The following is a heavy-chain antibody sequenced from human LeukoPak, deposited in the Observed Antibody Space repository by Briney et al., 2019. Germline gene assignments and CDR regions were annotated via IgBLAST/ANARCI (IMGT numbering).Heavy chain of an antibody. Sequence: SVKVSCKASGGTFSSYVITWVRRAPGQGLEWMGRIIPMLDIQNYAQKFQGRVTITADKSTSTAYMELSSLRSEDTAVYYCASERGATQYFDYWGQGTLVTVSS. V-gene: IGHV1-69*04. CDR2: IIPMLDIQ. CDR3: ASERGATQYFDY. D-gene: IGHD3-10*01. CDR1: GGTFSSYV. J-gene: IGHJ4*02.